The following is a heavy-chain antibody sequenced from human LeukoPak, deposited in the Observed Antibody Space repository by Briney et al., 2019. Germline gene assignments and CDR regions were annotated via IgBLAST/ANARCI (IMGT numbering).Heavy chain of an antibody. V-gene: IGHV3-74*01. J-gene: IGHJ5*02. D-gene: IGHD4-11*01. CDR2: LGTDGTYT. CDR3: VRDPSNSGNWFDL. Sequence: GGSLRLSCAASGFDLRDYWMHWVRQAPGKGLVWVSRLGTDGTYTNYADSVTGRFTISRDNAKNTLYLQMDSLRAEDTSFYYCVRDPSNSGNWFDLWGQGTLVTVSS. CDR1: GFDLRDYW.